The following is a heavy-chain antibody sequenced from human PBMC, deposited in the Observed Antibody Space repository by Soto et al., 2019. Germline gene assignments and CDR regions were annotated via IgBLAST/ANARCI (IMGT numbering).Heavy chain of an antibody. V-gene: IGHV5-51*01. CDR2: INPADYDI. CDR3: ARHQSDGSVSRKIDC. J-gene: IGHJ4*02. CDR1: GYSFTSNW. Sequence: SLNVSFQGSGYSFTSNWIGWVRQMPGKGLEWMEIINPADYDIKYSPCFQGQVTISADKSIGTAYLQWSSLKASETAMYYCARHQSDGSVSRKIDCWGQGTLVRVSS. D-gene: IGHD2-15*01.